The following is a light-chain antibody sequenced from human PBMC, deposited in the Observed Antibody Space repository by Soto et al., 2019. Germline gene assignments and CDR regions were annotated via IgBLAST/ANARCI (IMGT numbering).Light chain of an antibody. CDR3: QQYHDWLWT. J-gene: IGKJ1*01. CDR1: QSVSSN. CDR2: DAS. Sequence: EIVLTQSPGTLSLSPGARAPLSCRASQSVSSNLAWYQQKPGQAPRLLIYDASTRATGIPARFSGSGSATEFTLTISSLQSEDFAVYYCQQYHDWLWTFGQGTKVDIK. V-gene: IGKV3-15*01.